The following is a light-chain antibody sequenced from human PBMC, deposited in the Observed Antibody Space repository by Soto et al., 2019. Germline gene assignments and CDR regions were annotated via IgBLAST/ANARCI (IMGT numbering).Light chain of an antibody. CDR1: QTIRNS. V-gene: IGKV1-5*01. J-gene: IGKJ1*01. CDR3: HRYNSYSLT. Sequence: DIPMTQSPSTLSASVGDRVTFTCRASQTIRNSLAWYQQKPGKAPKLLIYDASILESGVPSRLSGSGSGTEFPLTVSSLQPDYFATYYCHRYNSYSLTFGQGTKVEVK. CDR2: DAS.